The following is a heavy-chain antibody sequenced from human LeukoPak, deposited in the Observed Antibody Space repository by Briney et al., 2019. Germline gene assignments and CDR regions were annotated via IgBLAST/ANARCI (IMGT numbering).Heavy chain of an antibody. CDR3: ARGPPTFYYDSSAYPFDY. CDR2: INPNSGGT. V-gene: IGHV1-2*02. J-gene: IGHJ4*02. Sequence: ASVKVSCKASGYTFTGYYMHWVRQAPGQGLEWMGWINPNSGGTNYAQKFQGRVTLTRDTSIRTTYMELSRLRSDDTAVYYCARGPPTFYYDSSAYPFDYWGQGTLVTVSS. CDR1: GYTFTGYY. D-gene: IGHD3-22*01.